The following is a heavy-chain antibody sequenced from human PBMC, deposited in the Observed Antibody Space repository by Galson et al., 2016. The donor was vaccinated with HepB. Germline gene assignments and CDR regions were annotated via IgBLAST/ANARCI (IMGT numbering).Heavy chain of an antibody. Sequence: SLRLSCAASGLMSSSSDMSWVRQAPGKGLEWVSTFSNRGGGASYADSVQGRFTISRDNPKNTLYLQMNSLRADDTAVYYCALLNSKDSWGQGTLVTVSS. J-gene: IGHJ4*02. D-gene: IGHD4-23*01. CDR1: GLMSSSSD. CDR2: FSNRGGGA. CDR3: ALLNSKDS. V-gene: IGHV3-23*01.